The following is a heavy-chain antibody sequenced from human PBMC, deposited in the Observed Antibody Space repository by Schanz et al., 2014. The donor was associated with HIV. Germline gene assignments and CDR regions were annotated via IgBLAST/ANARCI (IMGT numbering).Heavy chain of an antibody. J-gene: IGHJ3*02. CDR1: GFTFSSDG. D-gene: IGHD6-13*01. CDR2: ITWNSITI. Sequence: EVQLLESGGGLVQPGGSLRLSCAASGFTFSSDGMHWVRQAPGKGLEWVSGITWNSITIDYADSVKGRFTISRDNAKNSLYLQMNSLRPEDTALYYCAKGTFLAADGHDAFDIWGQGTMVTVSS. CDR3: AKGTFLAADGHDAFDI. V-gene: IGHV3-9*01.